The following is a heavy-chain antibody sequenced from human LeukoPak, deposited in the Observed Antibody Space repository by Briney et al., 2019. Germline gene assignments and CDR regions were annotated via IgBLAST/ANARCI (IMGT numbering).Heavy chain of an antibody. V-gene: IGHV3-48*03. CDR2: ISSSGSTI. J-gene: IGHJ6*03. D-gene: IGHD2-15*01. Sequence: GGSLRLSCAASGFTFSSYEMNWVRQAPGKGLEWVSYISSSGSTIYYADSVKGRFTISRDNAKNSLYLQMNSLRAEDTAVYYCARVCSGGSCYYYYYMDVWGKGTTVTVSS. CDR3: ARVCSGGSCYYYYYMDV. CDR1: GFTFSSYE.